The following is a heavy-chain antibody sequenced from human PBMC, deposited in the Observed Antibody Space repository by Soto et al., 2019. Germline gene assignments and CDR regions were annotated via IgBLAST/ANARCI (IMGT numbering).Heavy chain of an antibody. CDR2: IDHTGSI. Sequence: SETLSLTCDLYVVSLGGYYWSCLRHPPGKRLEWIGEIDHTGSIFYSPSLKSRAIISPDTTKTKFSLKLTSVTAADTAVYFCVRGSKVAGLLHWGQGTPDRVSS. CDR3: VRGSKVAGLLH. CDR1: VVSLGGYY. V-gene: IGHV4-34*01. D-gene: IGHD6-19*01. J-gene: IGHJ4*02.